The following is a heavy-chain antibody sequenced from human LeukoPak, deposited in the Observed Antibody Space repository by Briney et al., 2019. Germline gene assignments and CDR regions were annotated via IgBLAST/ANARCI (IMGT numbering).Heavy chain of an antibody. V-gene: IGHV3-73*01. CDR2: IRSKANSYAT. CDR3: TARGPDSDSSVAY. J-gene: IGHJ4*02. Sequence: GGSLRLSCAASGFTFSGSAMHWVRQASGKGLEWVGRIRSKANSYATAYAASVKGRFTISRDDSKNTAYLQMNSLKTEDTAVYYCTARGPDSDSSVAYWGQGTLVTVSS. CDR1: GFTFSGSA. D-gene: IGHD1-26*01.